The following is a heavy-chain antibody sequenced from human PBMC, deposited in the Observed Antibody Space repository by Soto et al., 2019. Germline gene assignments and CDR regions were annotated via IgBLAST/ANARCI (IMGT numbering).Heavy chain of an antibody. Sequence: PGGSLRLSCAAFGFTLSSYAMSWVSQAPGKGLEWVSFISGSGGSTYYADSVRGRFTISRDNSKNTMYLQMNSLRAEDTAVYYCAKTTGYTNNWSCPCWFDPWGQGTLVTSPQ. CDR3: AKTTGYTNNWSCPCWFDP. V-gene: IGHV3-23*01. D-gene: IGHD6-13*01. CDR2: ISGSGGST. J-gene: IGHJ5*02. CDR1: GFTLSSYA.